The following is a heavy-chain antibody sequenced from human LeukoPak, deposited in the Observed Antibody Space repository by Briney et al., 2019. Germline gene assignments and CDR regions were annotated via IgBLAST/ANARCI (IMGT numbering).Heavy chain of an antibody. J-gene: IGHJ4*02. V-gene: IGHV4-34*01. D-gene: IGHD3-9*01. CDR2: INHSGST. Sequence: PGGSLRLSCAASGFTFSSYSMNWVRQPPGKGLEWIGEINHSGSTNYNPSLKSRVTISVDTSKNQFSLKLSSVTAADTAVYYCASGLYDILTGLHDYWGQGTLVTVSS. CDR3: ASGLYDILTGLHDY. CDR1: GFTFSSYS.